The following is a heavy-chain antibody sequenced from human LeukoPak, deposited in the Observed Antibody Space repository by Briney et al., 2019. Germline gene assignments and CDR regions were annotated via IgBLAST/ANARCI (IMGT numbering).Heavy chain of an antibody. CDR2: ISGSGGNT. CDR1: GFTFSNYA. J-gene: IGHJ6*03. Sequence: GGSLRLSCAASGFTFSNYAMSWVRQAPGKGLEWVSAISGSGGNTYYADSVKGRFTISRDNSKNTLYLQMNGLRVEDTAVYYCAKGTGSSWYSFYYYYMDVWGKETTVTVSS. V-gene: IGHV3-23*01. D-gene: IGHD6-13*01. CDR3: AKGTGSSWYSFYYYYMDV.